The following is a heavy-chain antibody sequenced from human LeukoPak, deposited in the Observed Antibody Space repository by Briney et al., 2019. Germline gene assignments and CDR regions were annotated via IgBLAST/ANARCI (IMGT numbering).Heavy chain of an antibody. CDR2: INSDGSTT. J-gene: IGHJ4*02. CDR1: GFTFSSYW. Sequence: GGSLRLSCAASGFTFSSYWMHWVRQAPGKGLVWVSRINSDGSTTIYADSVRGRFTISRDNSKNTLYLQMNSLRAEDTAVYYCAKARVLDLDYWGQGTLVTVSS. CDR3: AKARVLDLDY. V-gene: IGHV3-74*01. D-gene: IGHD2-8*01.